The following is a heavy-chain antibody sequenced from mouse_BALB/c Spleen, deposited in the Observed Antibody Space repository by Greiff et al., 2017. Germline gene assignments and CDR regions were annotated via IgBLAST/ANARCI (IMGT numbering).Heavy chain of an antibody. CDR3: ARDQGTTVGGTRGDYAMDY. J-gene: IGHJ4*01. CDR2: ISSGGSYT. D-gene: IGHD1-1*01. CDR1: GFTFSSYA. V-gene: IGHV5-9-4*01. Sequence: EVKLMESGGGLVKPGGSLKLSCAASGFTFSSYAMSWVRQSPEKRLEWVAEISSGGSYTYYPDTVTGRFTISRDNAKNTLYLEMSSLRSEDTAMYYCARDQGTTVGGTRGDYAMDYWGQGTSVTVSS.